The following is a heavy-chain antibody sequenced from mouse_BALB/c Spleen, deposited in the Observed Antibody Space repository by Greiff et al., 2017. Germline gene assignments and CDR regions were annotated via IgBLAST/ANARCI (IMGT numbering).Heavy chain of an antibody. CDR2: ISYSGST. Sequence: EVKLVESGPSLVKPSQTLSLTCSVTGDSITSGYWNWIRKFPGNKLEYMGYISYSGSTYYNPSLKSRISITRDTSKNQYYLQLNSVTTEDTATYYCARYREMIKAMDYWGQGTSVTVSS. CDR3: ARYREMIKAMDY. J-gene: IGHJ4*01. D-gene: IGHD2-4*01. V-gene: IGHV3-8*02. CDR1: GDSITSGY.